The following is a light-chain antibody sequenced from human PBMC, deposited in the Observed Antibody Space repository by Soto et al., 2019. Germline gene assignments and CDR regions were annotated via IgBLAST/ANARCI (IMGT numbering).Light chain of an antibody. CDR3: NSYTSRSTYV. J-gene: IGLJ1*01. CDR2: EVT. V-gene: IGLV2-14*01. Sequence: QSVLTQPASVSGSPGQSITISCTGSSSDVGGYNYVSWYQQHPGKAPKLMIFEVTDRPSGVSNRFSGSKSGNTASLTISGLQAEDVADYYCNSYTSRSTYVFGTGTKGTVL. CDR1: SSDVGGYNY.